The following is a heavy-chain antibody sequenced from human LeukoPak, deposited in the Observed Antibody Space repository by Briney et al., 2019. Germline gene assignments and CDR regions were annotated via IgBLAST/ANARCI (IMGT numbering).Heavy chain of an antibody. Sequence: PGGSLRLSCAASGFTFSSYWMHWVRQAPGKGLVWVSRINSDGSSTSYADSVKGRFTISRDNAKNTLYLQMNSLRAEDTAVYYCARYRSSWSDYYYYGMDVWGQGTTVTVSS. V-gene: IGHV3-74*01. CDR2: INSDGSST. J-gene: IGHJ6*02. D-gene: IGHD6-13*01. CDR1: GFTFSSYW. CDR3: ARYRSSWSDYYYYGMDV.